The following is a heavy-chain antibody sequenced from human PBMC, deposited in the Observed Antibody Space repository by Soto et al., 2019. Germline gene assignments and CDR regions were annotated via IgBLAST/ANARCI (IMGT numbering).Heavy chain of an antibody. D-gene: IGHD3-3*01. V-gene: IGHV3-30*18. CDR3: ANDRALFRFLEWLLDDAFDI. CDR2: ISYDGSNK. CDR1: GFTFSSYG. J-gene: IGHJ3*02. Sequence: QVQLVESGGGVVQPGRSLRLSCAASGFTFSSYGMHWVRQAPGKGLEWVAVISYDGSNKYYADSVKGRFTISRDNSKNTLYLQMNSLRAEDTAVYYCANDRALFRFLEWLLDDAFDIWGQGTMVTVSS.